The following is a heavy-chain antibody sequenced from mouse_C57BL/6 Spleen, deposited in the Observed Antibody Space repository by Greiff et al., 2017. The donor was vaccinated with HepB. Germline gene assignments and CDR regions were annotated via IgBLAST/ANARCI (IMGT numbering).Heavy chain of an antibody. Sequence: EVQLQQSGPELVKPGASVKIPCKASGYTFPDYNMDWVKQSHGKSLEWIGDINPYNGGTIYNQKFKGKATLTVDKSSSTAYMELRSLTSEDTAVYYWARRGDYDGGLFDYWGQGTTLTVSS. CDR3: ARRGDYDGGLFDY. V-gene: IGHV1-18*01. D-gene: IGHD2-4*01. J-gene: IGHJ2*01. CDR1: GYTFPDYN. CDR2: INPYNGGT.